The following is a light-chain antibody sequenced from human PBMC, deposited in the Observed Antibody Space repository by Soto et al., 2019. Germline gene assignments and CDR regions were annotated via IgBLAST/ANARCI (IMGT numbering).Light chain of an antibody. V-gene: IGKV3D-15*01. Sequence: ELVMTQSPATLSVSPGGRATLSCRASQSVSSNLAWYRQRPGQPPRLLIYGASTRATGIPARFSGSGSGTEFTLTISSLQSEDSAVYYCQQYHHWPPLTFGGGTKVEIK. CDR2: GAS. J-gene: IGKJ4*01. CDR1: QSVSSN. CDR3: QQYHHWPPLT.